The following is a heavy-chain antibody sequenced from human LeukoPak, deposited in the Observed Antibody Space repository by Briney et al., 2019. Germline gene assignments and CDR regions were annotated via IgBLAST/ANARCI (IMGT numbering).Heavy chain of an antibody. CDR2: ISYDGSNK. J-gene: IGHJ4*02. CDR1: GFTFSSYA. CDR3: AKDPHPYYDFWSGYL. V-gene: IGHV3-30*09. D-gene: IGHD3-3*01. Sequence: GGSLRLSRAASGFTFSSYAMHWVRQAPGKGLEWVAVISYDGSNKCYADSVKGRFAISRDNSKNTLYLQMNSLRAEDTAVYYCAKDPHPYYDFWSGYLRGQGTLVIVSS.